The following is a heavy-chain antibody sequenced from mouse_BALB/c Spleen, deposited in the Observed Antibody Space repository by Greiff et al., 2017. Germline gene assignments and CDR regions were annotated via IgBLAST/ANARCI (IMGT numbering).Heavy chain of an antibody. J-gene: IGHJ2*01. D-gene: IGHD2-2*01. Sequence: VQLVESGPGLVAPSQSLSITCTVSGFSLTSYGVHWVRQPPGKGLEWLGVIWAGGSTNYNSALMSRLSISKDNTKSQVFLIMTSLQTHDTAMYYCAGEWEYGYGRNFNYWGQGTTLTVSS. CDR1: GFSLTSYG. V-gene: IGHV2-9*02. CDR3: AGEWEYGYGRNFNY. CDR2: IWAGGST.